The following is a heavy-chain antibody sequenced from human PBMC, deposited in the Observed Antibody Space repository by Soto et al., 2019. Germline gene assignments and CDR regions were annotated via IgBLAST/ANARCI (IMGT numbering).Heavy chain of an antibody. V-gene: IGHV3-33*01. D-gene: IGHD3-3*01. CDR1: GFTFSSYG. Sequence: PGGSLRLSCAASGFTFSSYGMHWVRQAPGKGLEWVAVIWYDGSNKYYADSVKGRFTISRDNSKNTLYLQMNSLRAEDTAVYYCARVGFPADFWSGYYGPYFDYWGQGTLVTVSS. CDR3: ARVGFPADFWSGYYGPYFDY. J-gene: IGHJ4*02. CDR2: IWYDGSNK.